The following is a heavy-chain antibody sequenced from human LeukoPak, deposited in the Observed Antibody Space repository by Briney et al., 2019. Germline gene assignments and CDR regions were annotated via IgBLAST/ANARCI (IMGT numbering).Heavy chain of an antibody. D-gene: IGHD3-3*01. CDR1: GFTSRYYA. J-gene: IGHJ6*02. V-gene: IGHV3-23*01. CDR3: ARDFWATNYYYGMDV. CDR2: ISGSGDSV. Sequence: GGSLRLSCAASGFTSRYYAMAWVRKAQGKGLECVSAISGSGDSVRYADSVKGRFTITRDNSKNTLYLQMHNLRAEDTALYYCARDFWATNYYYGMDVWGQGTTVTVSS.